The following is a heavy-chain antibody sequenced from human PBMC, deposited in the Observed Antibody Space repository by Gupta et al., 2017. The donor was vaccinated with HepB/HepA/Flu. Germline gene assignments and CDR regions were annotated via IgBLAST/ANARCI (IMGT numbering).Heavy chain of an antibody. CDR2: ISYDGSNK. Sequence: QVQLVESGGGVVQPGRSLRLSCAASGFTFSSYGMHWVRQAPGKGLEWVAVISYDGSNKYYADSVKGRFTISRDNSKNTLYLQMNSLRAEDTAVYYCAKMAHVHDFWSGYYPTGDYWGQGTLVTVSS. D-gene: IGHD3-3*01. V-gene: IGHV3-30*18. J-gene: IGHJ4*02. CDR1: GFTFSSYG. CDR3: AKMAHVHDFWSGYYPTGDY.